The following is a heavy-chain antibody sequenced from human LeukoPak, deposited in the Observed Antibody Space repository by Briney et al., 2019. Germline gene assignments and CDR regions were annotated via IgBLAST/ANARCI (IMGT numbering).Heavy chain of an antibody. CDR2: ILYDGTNK. D-gene: IGHD2-2*01. V-gene: IGHV3-30*02. J-gene: IGHJ3*02. Sequence: GGSLRLSCAASGFTFSSFGMHWVRQAPGQGLEWVAFILYDGTNKYYADSVKGRFTISRDNSKNTLSLQMNSLRAEDTAVYYCARDIKGQYQDAFDIWGQGTMVTVSS. CDR1: GFTFSSFG. CDR3: ARDIKGQYQDAFDI.